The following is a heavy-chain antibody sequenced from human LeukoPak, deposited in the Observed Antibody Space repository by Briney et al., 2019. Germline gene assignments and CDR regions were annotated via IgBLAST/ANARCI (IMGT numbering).Heavy chain of an antibody. CDR2: IRGSGVNT. CDR3: AKMKGHPLPKYYMDV. J-gene: IGHJ6*01. Sequence: GGSLRLSCAASGFTFSSYAMSWVRQAPGKGLEWVSVIRGSGVNTLYADSVRGRFTISRDNSKNTLYLEMNSLRAEDTAIYYCAKMKGHPLPKYYMDVWGQGTTVTVSS. D-gene: IGHD1-26*01. V-gene: IGHV3-23*01. CDR1: GFTFSSYA.